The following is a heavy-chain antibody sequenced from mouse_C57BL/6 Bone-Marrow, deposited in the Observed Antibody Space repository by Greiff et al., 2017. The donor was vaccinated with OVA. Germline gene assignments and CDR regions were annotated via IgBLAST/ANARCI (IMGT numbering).Heavy chain of an antibody. V-gene: IGHV1-66*01. D-gene: IGHD1-1*01. CDR3: ARYPHYYGSSYFDY. CDR2: IYPGSGNT. Sequence: QVQLQQSGPELVKPGASVKISCKASGYSFTSYYIHWVKQRPGQGLEWIGWIYPGSGNTKYNEKFKGKATLTADTSSSTAYMQLSSLTSEDSAVYYCARYPHYYGSSYFDYWGQGTTLTVSS. CDR1: GYSFTSYY. J-gene: IGHJ2*01.